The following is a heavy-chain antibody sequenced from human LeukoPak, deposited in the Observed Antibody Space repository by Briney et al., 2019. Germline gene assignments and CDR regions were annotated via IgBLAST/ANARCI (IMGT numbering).Heavy chain of an antibody. J-gene: IGHJ4*02. CDR2: ISSSSSYI. D-gene: IGHD3-10*01. CDR1: GFTFNTYP. V-gene: IGHV3-21*01. Sequence: PGGSLRLSCAASGFTFNTYPMNWVRQAPGKGLEWVSSISSSSSYIYYADSVKGRFTISRDNAKNSLYLQMNSLRAEDTAVYYCARARGSGSYEGWGQGTLVTVSS. CDR3: ARARGSGSYEG.